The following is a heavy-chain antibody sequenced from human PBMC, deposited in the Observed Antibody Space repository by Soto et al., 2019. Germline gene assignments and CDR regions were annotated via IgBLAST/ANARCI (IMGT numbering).Heavy chain of an antibody. J-gene: IGHJ5*02. CDR1: GGSMSSYY. CDR2: IYYSGST. Sequence: QVQLQESGPGLVKPSETLSLTCTGSGGSMSSYYWSWIRQPPGKGLEWIGYIYYSGSTNYNPSLKSRVTISVDTSKKQFSLKLSSVTAADTAVYYCASWGVYCTSTSCFERWFDPWGQGILVTVSS. D-gene: IGHD2-2*01. V-gene: IGHV4-59*08. CDR3: ASWGVYCTSTSCFERWFDP.